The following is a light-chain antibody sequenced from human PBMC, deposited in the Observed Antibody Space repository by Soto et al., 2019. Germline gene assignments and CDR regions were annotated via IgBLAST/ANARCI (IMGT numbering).Light chain of an antibody. Sequence: EIVLTQSPATLSLSPGERATLSCRASQSIRDYLAWYQQKPGQPPRLLMYETSKRATGIPARFSGSGSGTDFTLTISSLEPEDFAVYYCQQRNTCLRTFGQGTKLEIK. CDR3: QQRNTCLRT. CDR2: ETS. J-gene: IGKJ2*01. V-gene: IGKV3-11*01. CDR1: QSIRDY.